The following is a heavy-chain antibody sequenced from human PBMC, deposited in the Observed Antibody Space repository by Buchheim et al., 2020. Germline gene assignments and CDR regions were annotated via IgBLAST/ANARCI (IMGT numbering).Heavy chain of an antibody. Sequence: QVQLQQWGAGLLKPSETLSLTCAVYGGSFSGYYWSWIRQPPGKGLEWIGEINHSGSTNYNPSLKSRVTISVDTSKNQFSLKLSSVTAADTAVYYCARARQTQVTIFGVVPLDYWGQGTL. CDR1: GGSFSGYY. CDR2: INHSGST. CDR3: ARARQTQVTIFGVVPLDY. D-gene: IGHD3-3*01. V-gene: IGHV4-34*01. J-gene: IGHJ4*02.